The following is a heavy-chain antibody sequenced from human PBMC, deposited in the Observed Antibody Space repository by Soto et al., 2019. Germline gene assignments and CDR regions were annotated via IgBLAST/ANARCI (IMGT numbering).Heavy chain of an antibody. D-gene: IGHD3-3*01. V-gene: IGHV4-31*03. J-gene: IGHJ5*02. CDR1: GGSISSGDYY. Sequence: QVQLQESGAGLVKPSQTLSLTCTVSGGSISSGDYYWSWIRQHPGKGLEWIGYIYYSGSTYYNPSLKNRVTISVDTSKNQFSLKLSSVTAADTAVYYCARWWSGSRQGFDPWGQGTLVTVSS. CDR3: ARWWSGSRQGFDP. CDR2: IYYSGST.